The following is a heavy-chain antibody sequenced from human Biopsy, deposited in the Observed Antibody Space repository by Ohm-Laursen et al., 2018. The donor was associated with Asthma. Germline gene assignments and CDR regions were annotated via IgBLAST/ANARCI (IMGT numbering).Heavy chain of an antibody. Sequence: GSLRLSCAASGFTFSSYSMNWVRQAPGKGLEWVSSISRSSSYIYYADSVKGRFTISRDNAKNSLYLQMNSLRAEDTAVYYCAREGGADYYYYGMDVWGQGTTVTVSS. CDR2: ISRSSSYI. J-gene: IGHJ6*02. D-gene: IGHD3-16*01. CDR1: GFTFSSYS. CDR3: AREGGADYYYYGMDV. V-gene: IGHV3-21*01.